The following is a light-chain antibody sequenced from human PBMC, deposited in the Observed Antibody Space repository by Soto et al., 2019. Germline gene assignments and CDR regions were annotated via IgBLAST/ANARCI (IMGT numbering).Light chain of an antibody. CDR1: QSVSSY. CDR2: DVS. Sequence: EIVLTQSPATLSLSPGERATLSCRASQSVSSYLAWYQQKPGQAPRLLIYDVSNRATGIPARFSGSGSGTDFTLTISSLEPEDCAVYYCQQRSNWPLYTFGQGTKLEIK. V-gene: IGKV3-11*01. CDR3: QQRSNWPLYT. J-gene: IGKJ2*01.